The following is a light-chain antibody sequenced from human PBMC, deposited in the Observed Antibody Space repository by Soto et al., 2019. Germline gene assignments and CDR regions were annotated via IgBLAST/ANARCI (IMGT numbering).Light chain of an antibody. CDR1: QSISSIH. J-gene: IGKJ2*01. CDR3: QLYGSSPPRYI. Sequence: EIVLTQSPGTLSLSPGERATLSCRASQSISSIHLAWCRHRPGQAPSLLIYGSSTRATGVPDRFSGSGSGTDFTLTITGLEPEDFAVYYCQLYGSSPPRYIFGQGTKLEIK. V-gene: IGKV3-20*01. CDR2: GSS.